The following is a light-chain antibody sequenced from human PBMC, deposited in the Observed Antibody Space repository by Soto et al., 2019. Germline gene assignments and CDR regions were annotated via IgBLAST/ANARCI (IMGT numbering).Light chain of an antibody. CDR1: RSVSSSY. CDR2: GAS. J-gene: IGKJ1*01. Sequence: EIVLTQSPGTLSLSPGERATLSCRASRSVSSSYLAWYQQKPGQAPRLLIYGASSRATGIPDRFSGSGSGTDFTLTSSRLEPEDFAVYYCQQYGSSPKTFGQGTKVDIK. CDR3: QQYGSSPKT. V-gene: IGKV3-20*01.